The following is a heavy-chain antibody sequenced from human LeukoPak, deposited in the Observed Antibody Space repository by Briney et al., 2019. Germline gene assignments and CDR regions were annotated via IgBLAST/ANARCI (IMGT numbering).Heavy chain of an antibody. V-gene: IGHV4-39*02. J-gene: IGHJ5*02. CDR1: GGSISSSSYY. CDR2: IYYSGST. D-gene: IGHD2-2*01. CDR3: AREYCSSTSCYGFDP. Sequence: SETLSLTCTVSGGSISSSSYYWGWIRQPPGKGLEWIGSIYYSGSTYYNPSLKSRVTISVDTSKNQFSLKLSSVTAADTAVYYCAREYCSSTSCYGFDPWGQGTLVTVSS.